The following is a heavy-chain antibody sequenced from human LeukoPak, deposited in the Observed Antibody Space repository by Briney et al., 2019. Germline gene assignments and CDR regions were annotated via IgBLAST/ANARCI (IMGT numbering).Heavy chain of an antibody. D-gene: IGHD6-13*01. J-gene: IGHJ6*02. CDR3: AQVTAPGTLGMDV. CDR1: GFTFSSYE. V-gene: IGHV3-48*03. Sequence: GGSLRLSCAASGFTFSSYEMNWVRQAPGKRLEWVSYISYTANTIYYADSVKGRFTISRDNAKNSLYLQMNSLRAEDTAVYYCAQVTAPGTLGMDVWGQGTTVTVSS. CDR2: ISYTANTI.